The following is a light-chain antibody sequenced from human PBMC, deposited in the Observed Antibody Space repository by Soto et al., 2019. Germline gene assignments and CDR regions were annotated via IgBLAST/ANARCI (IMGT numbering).Light chain of an antibody. V-gene: IGKV3-11*01. Sequence: EIVLTQSPATLSSSPGERATLSCRASQTVGVRLAWYQHKPGQAPRLIIYEASNRAAGIPARFSGSGSGTGFTLTITSLELEDFAFYYCHQRQRWPRTFGQGTKV. CDR1: QTVGVR. J-gene: IGKJ1*01. CDR2: EAS. CDR3: HQRQRWPRT.